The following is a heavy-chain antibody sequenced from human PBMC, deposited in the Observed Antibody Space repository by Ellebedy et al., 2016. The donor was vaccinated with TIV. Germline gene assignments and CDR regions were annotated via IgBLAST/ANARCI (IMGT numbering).Heavy chain of an antibody. CDR3: ARTSRYAYSSSCDY. J-gene: IGHJ4*02. Sequence: AASVKVSCKASGYTFMSYSIAWVRQAPGQGLEWMGWVSGYNGNTNYAQKVQGRVTMTPDTSTNTAYMELRSLTSDDTAVYFCARTSRYAYSSSCDYWGQGTLVTVSS. CDR2: VSGYNGNT. D-gene: IGHD6-13*01. V-gene: IGHV1-18*01. CDR1: GYTFMSYS.